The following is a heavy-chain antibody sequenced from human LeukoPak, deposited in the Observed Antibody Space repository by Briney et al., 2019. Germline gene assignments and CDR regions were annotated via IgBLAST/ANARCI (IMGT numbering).Heavy chain of an antibody. D-gene: IGHD6-13*01. Sequence: GGSLRLSCAASGFTFSSYGMHWVRQAPGKGLEWVAFIRYDGNNKYYADSVKGRFTISRDNSKNTLYLQMNSLRAEDTAVYYCAKKIRPSGIAATGTDYWGQGTLVTVSS. CDR3: AKKIRPSGIAATGTDY. CDR1: GFTFSSYG. CDR2: IRYDGNNK. V-gene: IGHV3-30*02. J-gene: IGHJ4*02.